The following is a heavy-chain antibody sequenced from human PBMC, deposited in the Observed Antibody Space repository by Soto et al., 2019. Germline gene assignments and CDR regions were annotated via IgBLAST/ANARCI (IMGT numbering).Heavy chain of an antibody. V-gene: IGHV3-33*01. D-gene: IGHD6-13*01. CDR2: IWYDGSNK. Sequence: QVQLVESGGGVVQPGRSLRPSCAASGFTFSSYGMHWVRQAPGKGLEWVAVIWYDGSNKYYADSVKGRFTISRDNSKNTLYLQMNSLRAEDTAVYYCARGLWSSWYPLNNWFDPWGQGTLVTVSS. J-gene: IGHJ5*02. CDR3: ARGLWSSWYPLNNWFDP. CDR1: GFTFSSYG.